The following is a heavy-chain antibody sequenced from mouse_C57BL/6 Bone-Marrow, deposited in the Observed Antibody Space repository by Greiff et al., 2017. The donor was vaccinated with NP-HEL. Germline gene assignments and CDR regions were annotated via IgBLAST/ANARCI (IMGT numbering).Heavy chain of an antibody. D-gene: IGHD2-5*01. J-gene: IGHJ2*01. CDR3: ARSPYSNSYFDY. V-gene: IGHV1-82*01. CDR1: GYAFSSSW. CDR2: IYPGDGDT. Sequence: VQLKESGPELVKPGASVKISCKASGYAFSSSWMNWVKQRPGKGLEWIGRIYPGDGDTNYNGKFKGKATLTADKSSSTAYMQLSSLTSEDSAVYFCARSPYSNSYFDYWGQGTTLTVSS.